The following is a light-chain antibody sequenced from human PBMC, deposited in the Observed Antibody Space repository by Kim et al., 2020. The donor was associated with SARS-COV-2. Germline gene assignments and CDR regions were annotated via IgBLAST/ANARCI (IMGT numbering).Light chain of an antibody. CDR2: GAS. V-gene: IGKV3-20*01. CDR1: QSVSDNY. J-gene: IGKJ2*02. CDR3: QQYGSSPRT. Sequence: EIVLTQSPGTLSLSPGERATLSCRASQSVSDNYLAWYQHKPGQAPRLLIYGASSRATGIPDRCSGSGSGTDFTLTISRLEPEDFAVYYCQQYGSSPRTFGQGTKLEI.